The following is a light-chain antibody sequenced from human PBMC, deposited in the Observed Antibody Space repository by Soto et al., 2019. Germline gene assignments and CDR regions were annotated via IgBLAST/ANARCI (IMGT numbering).Light chain of an antibody. Sequence: EIVLTQSPATLSVSPGEIVTLSFSASQSVSNKLAWYQQKPGQAPRLLISDTSTRATGIPARFSGSGSGTDFTLTISSLEPEDFAVYYCQQLTDWPPQWTFGQGTKVDIK. J-gene: IGKJ1*01. CDR3: QQLTDWPPQWT. CDR2: DTS. CDR1: QSVSNK. V-gene: IGKV3-11*01.